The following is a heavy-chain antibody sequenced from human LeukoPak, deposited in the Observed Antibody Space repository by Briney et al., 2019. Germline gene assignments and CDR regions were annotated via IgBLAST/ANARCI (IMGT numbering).Heavy chain of an antibody. CDR3: STAFGVVDFDY. CDR2: INPNTGGT. D-gene: IGHD3-3*01. CDR1: GYTFTSYD. J-gene: IGHJ4*02. V-gene: IGHV1-2*02. Sequence: ASVKVSCKASGYTFTSYDINWVRQGPGQGLEWMGWINPNTGGTNYSQKFQGRVTMTRDTSISTAYMELSSLRSDDTAVYYCSTAFGVVDFDYWGQGTLVTVSS.